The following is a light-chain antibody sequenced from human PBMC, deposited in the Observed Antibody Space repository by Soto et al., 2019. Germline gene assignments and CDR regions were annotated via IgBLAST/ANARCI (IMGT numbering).Light chain of an antibody. J-gene: IGKJ1*01. V-gene: IGKV3-11*01. CDR1: QSVSSY. CDR3: QQRGSWPPT. Sequence: EIVFTHAPSTLSLSPVERFTLSFMASQSVSSYLAWYQQKPGQAPRLLIYDASNRATGIPARFSGSGSGTDFTLSIRRLEPEDSEVYLSQQRGSWPPTFGKGTXVEIK. CDR2: DAS.